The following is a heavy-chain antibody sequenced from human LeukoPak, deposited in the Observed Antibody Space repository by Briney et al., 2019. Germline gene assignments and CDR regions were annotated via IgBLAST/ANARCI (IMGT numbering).Heavy chain of an antibody. J-gene: IGHJ3*02. CDR1: GYTFTSYY. CDR2: INPSGGST. CDR3: ARVERYYYDSSGYHAFDI. V-gene: IGHV1-46*01. D-gene: IGHD3-22*01. Sequence: WASVKVSCKASGYTFTSYYIHWVRQAPGQGLEWMGIINPSGGSTSYAQKFQGRVTMTRDTSTSTVYMELSSLRSEDTAVYYCARVERYYYDSSGYHAFDIWGQGTMVTVSS.